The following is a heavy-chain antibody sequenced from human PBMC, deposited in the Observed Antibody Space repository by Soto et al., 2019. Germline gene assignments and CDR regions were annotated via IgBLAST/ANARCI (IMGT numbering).Heavy chain of an antibody. CDR2: IIPIFGTA. CDR3: ASIRDGYNCVLKSSYYGMDV. J-gene: IGHJ6*02. Sequence: SVKFSCKVPGGTFSSYAISRVRQAPGQGLEWMVGIIPIFGTANYAQKFQGRVTITADESTSTAWMELSSLRSEDTAVYYCASIRDGYNCVLKSSYYGMDVWGQGTTVTVSS. CDR1: GGTFSSYA. D-gene: IGHD5-12*01. V-gene: IGHV1-69*13.